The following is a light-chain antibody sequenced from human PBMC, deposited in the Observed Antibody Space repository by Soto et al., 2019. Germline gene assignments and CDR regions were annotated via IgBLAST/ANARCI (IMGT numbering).Light chain of an antibody. CDR2: KAS. V-gene: IGKV1-5*03. CDR3: QQYNSYQT. Sequence: DLQMTQSPSTLSASVGDRVTIKCRASHSISSLVAWYQQKTGKAPKILIYKASNLESGVTSRFSGSGSGTESTLTISSLQPDDLATYYCQQYNSYQTFSQGTKVEIK. CDR1: HSISSL. J-gene: IGKJ1*01.